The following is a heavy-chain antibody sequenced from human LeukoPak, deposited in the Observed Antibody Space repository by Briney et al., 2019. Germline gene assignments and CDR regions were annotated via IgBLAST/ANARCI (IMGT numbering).Heavy chain of an antibody. J-gene: IGHJ5*02. Sequence: GSLRLSCAASGFTFSTYRMSWVRQAPGKGLEWIGEINHSGSTNYNPSLKSRVTISVDTSKNQFSLKLSSVTAADTAVYYCARERDSSSSQNWFDPWGQGTLVTVSS. CDR2: INHSGST. CDR1: GFTFSTYR. V-gene: IGHV4-34*01. CDR3: ARERDSSSSQNWFDP. D-gene: IGHD6-6*01.